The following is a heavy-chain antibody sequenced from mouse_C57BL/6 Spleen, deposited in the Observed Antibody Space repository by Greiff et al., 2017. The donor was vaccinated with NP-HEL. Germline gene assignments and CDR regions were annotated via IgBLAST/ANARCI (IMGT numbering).Heavy chain of an antibody. Sequence: VQLQQSGAELVKPGASVKVSCKASGYAFSSYWMNWVKQRPGKGLEWIGQIYPGDGDTNYNGKFKGKATMTADKSSSTAYMQLSSLTSEDSAVYFCARWGTTVVATEYAMDYWGQGTSVTVSS. CDR1: GYAFSSYW. CDR2: IYPGDGDT. V-gene: IGHV1-80*01. J-gene: IGHJ4*01. D-gene: IGHD1-1*01. CDR3: ARWGTTVVATEYAMDY.